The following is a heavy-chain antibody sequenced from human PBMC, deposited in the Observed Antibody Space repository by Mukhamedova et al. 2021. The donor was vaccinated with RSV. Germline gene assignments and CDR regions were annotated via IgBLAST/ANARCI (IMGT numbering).Heavy chain of an antibody. Sequence: WGGGFDPEDGETIYVQKFQGRVTMTEDTSTDTAYMELSSLRSEDTAVYYCATGGVGRLKYYYYGMDVWGQGTTVTVSS. V-gene: IGHV1-24*01. CDR2: FDPEDGET. D-gene: IGHD1-26*01. CDR3: ATGGVGRLKYYYYGMDV. J-gene: IGHJ6*02.